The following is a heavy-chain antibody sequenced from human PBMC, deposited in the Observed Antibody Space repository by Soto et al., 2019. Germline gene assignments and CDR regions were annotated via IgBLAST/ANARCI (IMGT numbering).Heavy chain of an antibody. D-gene: IGHD4-17*01. V-gene: IGHV4-39*01. CDR1: GGSITSSSYY. CDR2: IYYSGRS. J-gene: IGHJ4*02. Sequence: SETLSLTCAVSGGSITSSSYYWGWIRQPPGKGLEWIGGIYYSGRSYYNPSLKSRVTMSVDTSKNQFSLTLNSVTAADAAVYYCARQRTTVVTQAYFDHWGQGTLVTVSS. CDR3: ARQRTTVVTQAYFDH.